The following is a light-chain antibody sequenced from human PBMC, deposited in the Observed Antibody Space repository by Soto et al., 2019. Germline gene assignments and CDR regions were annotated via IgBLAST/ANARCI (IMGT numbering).Light chain of an antibody. V-gene: IGLV2-14*01. Sequence: QSALTQPASVSGSPGQSITISCTGTSSDVGGYNYVSWYQQHPGKAPKLMIYEVSNQPSGVSNRFSGSKSGNTASLTISGLQAEDEADYYCSSYTSINTWVFGGGTKLTVL. CDR1: SSDVGGYNY. CDR2: EVS. J-gene: IGLJ3*02. CDR3: SSYTSINTWV.